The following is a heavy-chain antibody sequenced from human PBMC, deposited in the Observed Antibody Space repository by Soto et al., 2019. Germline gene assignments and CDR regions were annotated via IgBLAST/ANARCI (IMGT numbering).Heavy chain of an antibody. Sequence: SETLSLTCAVSGGSISSGGYSWSWIRQPPGKGLEWIGYMYHSGSTYYNPSLKSRVTISIDRSKNQFSLKLSSVTAADTAVYYCAAAHRYWGQGTLVTVSS. CDR3: AAAHRY. V-gene: IGHV4-30-2*02. D-gene: IGHD2-15*01. CDR2: MYHSGST. J-gene: IGHJ4*02. CDR1: GGSISSGGYS.